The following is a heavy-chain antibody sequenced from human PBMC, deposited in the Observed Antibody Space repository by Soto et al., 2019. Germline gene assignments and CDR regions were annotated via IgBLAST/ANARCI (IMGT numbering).Heavy chain of an antibody. J-gene: IGHJ5*02. CDR3: ARASGCSDGSCAFDP. CDR1: GGSISSYY. V-gene: IGHV4-59*01. D-gene: IGHD2-15*01. Sequence: PSETLFLTCSVSGGSISSYYWSWIRQPPGKGLEWIGYIYYTGSTNSNLSLKSRATISLDTSKNQFPLRLTSVTAADTAVYYCARASGCSDGSCAFDPWGQGTLVTVSS. CDR2: IYYTGST.